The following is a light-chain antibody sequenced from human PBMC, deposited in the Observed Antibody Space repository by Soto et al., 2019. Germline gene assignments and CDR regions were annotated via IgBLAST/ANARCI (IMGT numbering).Light chain of an antibody. CDR1: QDIRKY. J-gene: IGKJ4*01. CDR3: QNYDSAPIT. CDR2: VAS. V-gene: IGKV1-27*01. Sequence: DIQMTQSPSSLSASVGDRVTITCRPSQDIRKYLAWYQQKPGQVPKLLIYVASTLQSGVPSRFSGSGSGTEFTLTITSLQPEDVATYYCQNYDSAPITFGGGTRIEI.